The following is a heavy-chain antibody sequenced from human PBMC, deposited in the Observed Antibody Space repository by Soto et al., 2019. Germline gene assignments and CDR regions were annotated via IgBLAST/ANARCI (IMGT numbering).Heavy chain of an antibody. CDR3: ASSPDYVFRGGEPYYNGVDV. CDR2: IFNSGTT. Sequence: SETLSLTCTVSGGSVISGSYYWTWIRQPPGKGLEWIGYIFNSGTTNYNPSLKSRVTISVDTSKNQFSLKLSAVTAADTAVYYCASSPDYVFRGGEPYYNGVDVWGQGTTVTVSS. J-gene: IGHJ6*02. CDR1: GGSVISGSYY. V-gene: IGHV4-61*01. D-gene: IGHD3-3*01.